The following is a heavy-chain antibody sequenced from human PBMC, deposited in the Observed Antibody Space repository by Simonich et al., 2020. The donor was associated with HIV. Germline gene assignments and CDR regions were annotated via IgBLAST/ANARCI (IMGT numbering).Heavy chain of an antibody. Sequence: QVQLQQWGAGLLKPSETLSLTCAVYGGSFSGYYWSWIRQPPGKGLEWIGEINHSGSTNYNPYLKSRVTISEDTSKNQFSLKLSSVTAADTAVYYCARGGGTYYGGFYYMDVWGKGTTVTVSS. CDR3: ARGGGTYYGGFYYMDV. CDR1: GGSFSGYY. D-gene: IGHD1-26*01. V-gene: IGHV4-34*01. CDR2: INHSGST. J-gene: IGHJ6*03.